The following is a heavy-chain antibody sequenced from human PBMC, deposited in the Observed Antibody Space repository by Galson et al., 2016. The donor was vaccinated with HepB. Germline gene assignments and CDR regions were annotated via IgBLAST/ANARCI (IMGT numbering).Heavy chain of an antibody. CDR3: AKDLQVPAAIEGMDV. J-gene: IGHJ6*02. CDR2: ISHDGIKK. CDR1: GFTFSKYA. V-gene: IGHV3-30*18. Sequence: SLRLSCAASGFTFSKYALHWVRQAPGKGLEWLAVISHDGIKKYSKDSAKGRFTVTRDNSKNTLFLLMNSLRPEDTAVYYWAKDLQVPAAIEGMDVWGQGTTVTVSS. D-gene: IGHD2-2*02.